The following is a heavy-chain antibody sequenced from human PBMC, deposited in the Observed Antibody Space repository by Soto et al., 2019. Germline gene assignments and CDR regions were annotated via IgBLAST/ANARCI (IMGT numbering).Heavy chain of an antibody. CDR1: GFTFSSYG. D-gene: IGHD3-22*01. J-gene: IGHJ3*02. CDR3: ARDYYDSSGYYSVRLGAFDI. Sequence: GGSLRLSCAASGFTFSSYGMHWVRQAPGKGLEWVAVIWYDGSNKYYADSVKGRFTISRDNSKNTLYLQMNSLRAEDTAVYYCARDYYDSSGYYSVRLGAFDIWGQGTMVTVS. V-gene: IGHV3-33*01. CDR2: IWYDGSNK.